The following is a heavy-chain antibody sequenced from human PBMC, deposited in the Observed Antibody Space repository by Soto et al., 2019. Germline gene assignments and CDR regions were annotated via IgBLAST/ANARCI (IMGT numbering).Heavy chain of an antibody. D-gene: IGHD3-3*01. J-gene: IGHJ6*02. CDR2: IWYDGSNK. Sequence: QVQLVESGGGVVQPGRSLRLSCAASGFTFSSYGMHWVRQAPGKGLEWVAVIWYDGSNKYYADSVKGRFTISRDNSKNTLYLQMNSLRAEDTAVYYCARDHGYYDFWSGYQNYGMDVWGQGTTVTVSS. CDR3: ARDHGYYDFWSGYQNYGMDV. V-gene: IGHV3-33*01. CDR1: GFTFSSYG.